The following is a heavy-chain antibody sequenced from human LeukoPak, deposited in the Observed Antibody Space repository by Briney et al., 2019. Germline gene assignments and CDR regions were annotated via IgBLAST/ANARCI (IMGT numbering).Heavy chain of an antibody. Sequence: PSETLSLTCTVSGGSIRSYYWSWIRQPPGRGLEWIGYTYYSGSTNYNPSLKSRVTMSVDTSKNQFSLKLSSVTAADTAIYYCARSVSSGWYAFDSWGQGTLVTVSS. CDR2: TYYSGST. V-gene: IGHV4-59*12. D-gene: IGHD6-19*01. J-gene: IGHJ4*02. CDR1: GGSIRSYY. CDR3: ARSVSSGWYAFDS.